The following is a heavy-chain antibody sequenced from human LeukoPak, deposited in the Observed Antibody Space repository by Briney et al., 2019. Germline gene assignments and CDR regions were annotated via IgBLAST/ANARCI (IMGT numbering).Heavy chain of an antibody. J-gene: IGHJ6*02. CDR3: ARHEGVAGTWYYGMDV. CDR1: GGSISSYY. Sequence: PSETLSLTCTVSGGSISSYYWSWIRQPPGKGLEWIGYIYYSGSTNYNPSLKSRVTISVDTSKNQFSLKLSSVTAADTAVYYCARHEGVAGTWYYGMDVWGQGTTVTVSS. V-gene: IGHV4-59*08. CDR2: IYYSGST. D-gene: IGHD6-19*01.